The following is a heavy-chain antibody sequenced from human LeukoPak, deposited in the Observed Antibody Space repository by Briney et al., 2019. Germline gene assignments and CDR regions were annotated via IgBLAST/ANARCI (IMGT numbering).Heavy chain of an antibody. D-gene: IGHD3-9*01. CDR2: INHSGST. V-gene: IGHV4-34*01. Sequence: PSETLSLTSAVYGGSFSGYYWSWIRQPPGKGLEWIGEINHSGSTNYNPSLKGRVTISVDTSKNQFSLKLSSVTAADTAVYYCARGQLRYFDWPALYYFDYWGQGTLVTVSS. CDR3: ARGQLRYFDWPALYYFDY. J-gene: IGHJ4*02. CDR1: GGSFSGYY.